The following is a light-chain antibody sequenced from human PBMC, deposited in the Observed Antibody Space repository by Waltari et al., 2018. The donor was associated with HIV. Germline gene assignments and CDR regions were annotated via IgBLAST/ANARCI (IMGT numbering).Light chain of an antibody. Sequence: DIQMTQSPSTLSASVGDTVTITCRAGQSIRIWLAWFQQKPGKAPKLLIYAASSLQTGVPSRFSGSTSGTEFTLTISSLQPDDFATYYCQQYDSSPWTFGQGTKVEI. V-gene: IGKV1-5*03. J-gene: IGKJ1*01. CDR2: AAS. CDR3: QQYDSSPWT. CDR1: QSIRIW.